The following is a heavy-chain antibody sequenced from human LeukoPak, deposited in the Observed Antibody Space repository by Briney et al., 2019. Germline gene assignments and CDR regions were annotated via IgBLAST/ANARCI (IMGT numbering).Heavy chain of an antibody. CDR2: INTDGSIL. D-gene: IGHD2-15*01. J-gene: IGHJ6*02. Sequence: PGGSLRLSCAASGFTFSNYWMHWVRQAPGKGLVWVSLINTDGSILTYADSVKGRVTISRDNARNTLYLQMNSLRAEDSAVYYCAKEKCSGGSCYSLLYGMDVWGQGTTVTVSS. CDR1: GFTFSNYW. CDR3: AKEKCSGGSCYSLLYGMDV. V-gene: IGHV3-74*01.